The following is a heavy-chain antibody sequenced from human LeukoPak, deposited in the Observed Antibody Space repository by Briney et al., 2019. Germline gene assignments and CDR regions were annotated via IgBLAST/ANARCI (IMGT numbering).Heavy chain of an antibody. CDR2: IYYSGST. CDR1: GCSISSYY. V-gene: IGHV4-59*08. D-gene: IGHD6-19*01. Sequence: SDTLSLTCTVSGCSISSYYWIWIRQPPGKGPEWIGYIYYSGSTNYNPSLKSRVTISVDTSKNQFSLKMNSVTAADTAVYYCARLASSGWSHCDYWGQGTLVTVSS. J-gene: IGHJ4*02. CDR3: ARLASSGWSHCDY.